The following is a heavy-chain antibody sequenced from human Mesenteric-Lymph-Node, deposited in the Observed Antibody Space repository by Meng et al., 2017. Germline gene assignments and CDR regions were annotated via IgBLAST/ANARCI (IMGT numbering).Heavy chain of an antibody. J-gene: IGHJ1*01. CDR3: ARTSQNYYDSSGSNVPQYFEH. V-gene: IGHV5-51*01. Sequence: GESLKISCKGSGYSFTSYWIGWVRQMPGKGLEWMGIIYPGDSDTRYSTSFQGQVTISADKSISTAYLQWSSLKASDTAMYYCARTSQNYYDSSGSNVPQYFEHWGLGTLVTVSS. D-gene: IGHD3-22*01. CDR2: IYPGDSDT. CDR1: GYSFTSYW.